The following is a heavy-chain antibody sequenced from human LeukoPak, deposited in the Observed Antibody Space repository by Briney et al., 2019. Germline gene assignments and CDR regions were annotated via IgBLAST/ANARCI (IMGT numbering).Heavy chain of an antibody. CDR3: AREGYYYDSSGYYPPGDV. CDR2: ISSSSSYI. D-gene: IGHD3-22*01. CDR1: GFTFSSYS. V-gene: IGHV3-21*01. J-gene: IGHJ6*02. Sequence: GGSLRLSCAASGFTFSSYSMNWVRQAPGKGLEWVSSISSSSSYIYYADSVKGRFTISRDNAKNSLYLQMNSLRAEDTAVYYCAREGYYYDSSGYYPPGDVWGQGTTVTVSS.